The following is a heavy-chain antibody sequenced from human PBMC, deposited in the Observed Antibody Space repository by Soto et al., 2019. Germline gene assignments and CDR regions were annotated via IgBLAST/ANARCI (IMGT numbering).Heavy chain of an antibody. CDR1: GYTFTSYG. CDR2: ISAYNGNT. CDR3: ARGGGVYYDSSGYHPLDY. J-gene: IGHJ4*02. V-gene: IGHV1-18*04. Sequence: ASVKVSCKASGYTFTSYGISWVRQAPGQGLEWMGWISAYNGNTNYAQKLQGRVTMTTDTSTSTAYMELRSLRSDDTDVYYCARGGGVYYDSSGYHPLDYWGQGTLVTAPQ. D-gene: IGHD3-22*01.